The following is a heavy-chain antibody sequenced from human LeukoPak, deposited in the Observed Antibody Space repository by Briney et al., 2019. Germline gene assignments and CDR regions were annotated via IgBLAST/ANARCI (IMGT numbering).Heavy chain of an antibody. D-gene: IGHD3-3*01. V-gene: IGHV3-21*01. Sequence: GGSLRLSCAASGFTFNTYSMNWVRQAPGKGLEWVSSISSSSSYIYYADSVKARFTISRDNAKNSLYLQMNSLRAEDTAVYYCARWDYDFWSGYYSGDAFDIWGQGTMVTVSS. CDR2: ISSSSSYI. CDR1: GFTFNTYS. J-gene: IGHJ3*02. CDR3: ARWDYDFWSGYYSGDAFDI.